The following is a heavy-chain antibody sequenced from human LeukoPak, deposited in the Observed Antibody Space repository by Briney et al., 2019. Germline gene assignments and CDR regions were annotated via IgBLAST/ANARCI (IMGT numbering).Heavy chain of an antibody. CDR3: ARDGRADGDYGGFDY. J-gene: IGHJ4*02. D-gene: IGHD4-17*01. CDR2: ISNSGSPI. CDR1: GFTFSSYE. V-gene: IGHV3-48*03. Sequence: GGSVRLSCAASGFTFSSYEMNWVRQAPGKGLEWVSYISNSGSPIYYADSVKGRFTISRNNAKNSLYLQMNSLRAEDTAIYYCARDGRADGDYGGFDYWGQGTLVIVSS.